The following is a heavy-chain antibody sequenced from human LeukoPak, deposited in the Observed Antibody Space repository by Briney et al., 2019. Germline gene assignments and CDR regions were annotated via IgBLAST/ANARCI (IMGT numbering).Heavy chain of an antibody. Sequence: PGWSLTLSCPASGFTFTDYAIQWLRQAPAKGLEWVAVISYDGDHKYYPDSVKGRFTISRDNSKNTVYLQMNSLRVEDTAVYFCAREYYSGNYYVFDYWGQGTLVTVSS. D-gene: IGHD1-26*01. V-gene: IGHV3-30-3*01. CDR3: AREYYSGNYYVFDY. CDR2: ISYDGDHK. CDR1: GFTFTDYA. J-gene: IGHJ4*02.